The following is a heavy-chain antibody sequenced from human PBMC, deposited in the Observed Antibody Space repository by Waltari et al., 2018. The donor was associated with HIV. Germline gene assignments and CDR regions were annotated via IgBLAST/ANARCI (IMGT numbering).Heavy chain of an antibody. CDR3: ARLSYDYGGNSFDY. D-gene: IGHD4-17*01. CDR1: GGSISSSSYY. J-gene: IGHJ4*02. CDR2: IYYSGST. V-gene: IGHV4-39*01. Sequence: QLQLQESGPGLVKPSETLSLTCTVSGGSISSSSYYWGWIRQPPGKGREWIGSIYYSGSTDYNPSLKSRVTISVDTSKNQFSLKLSSVTAADTAVYYCARLSYDYGGNSFDYWGQGTLVTVSS.